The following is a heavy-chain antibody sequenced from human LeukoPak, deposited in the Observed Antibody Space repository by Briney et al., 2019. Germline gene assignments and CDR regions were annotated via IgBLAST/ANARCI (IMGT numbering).Heavy chain of an antibody. Sequence: PSETLSLTCTVSGGSISSYYWSWIRQPPGKGLEWIGYIYYSGSTNYNPSLKSRVTISVDTSKNQFSLKLSSVTAADTAVYYCARRQLVRARAYYYYYHMDVWGKVTTVTASS. D-gene: IGHD6-6*01. J-gene: IGHJ6*03. V-gene: IGHV4-59*01. CDR1: GGSISSYY. CDR3: ARRQLVRARAYYYYYHMDV. CDR2: IYYSGST.